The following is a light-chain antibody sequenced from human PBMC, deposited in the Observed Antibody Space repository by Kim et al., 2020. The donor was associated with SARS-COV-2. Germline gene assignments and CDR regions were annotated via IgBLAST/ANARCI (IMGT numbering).Light chain of an antibody. CDR3: LQHDSYPQT. Sequence: DIQMTQSPSSLSASVGDRVTITCRASQDIGSALGWYQQKPGKAPKRLIYIASSLQSGVPSRFSGSGSGTEFTLIISSLQPEDFATYYCLQHDSYPQTFGQGTKLEI. CDR1: QDIGSA. V-gene: IGKV1-17*01. CDR2: IAS. J-gene: IGKJ1*01.